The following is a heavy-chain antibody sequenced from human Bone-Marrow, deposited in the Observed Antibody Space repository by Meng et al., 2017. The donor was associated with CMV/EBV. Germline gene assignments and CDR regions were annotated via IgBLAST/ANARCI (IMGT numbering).Heavy chain of an antibody. CDR1: GFTFSSYW. CDR3: ARERWGLYSGSHTGMDV. Sequence: GESLKISCAASGFTFSSYWMHWVRQAPGKGLVWVSRINSDGSSTSYADSVKGRFTISRDNAKNSLYLQMNSLRAEDTAVYYCARERWGLYSGSHTGMDVWGQATTVTVSS. D-gene: IGHD1-26*01. V-gene: IGHV3-74*01. J-gene: IGHJ6*02. CDR2: INSDGSST.